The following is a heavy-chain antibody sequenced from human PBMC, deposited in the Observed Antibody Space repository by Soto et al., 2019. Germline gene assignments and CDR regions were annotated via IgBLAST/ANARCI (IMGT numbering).Heavy chain of an antibody. V-gene: IGHV3-30*18. Sequence: GGSLRLSWAASGFSFGSYGMHWVRQAPGKGLEWVAVISYDGSNKYYADSVQGRFTISRDNSKDTLYLQMNSLRAEDTAVYYCAKGTHDSSGLTPWGQGTLVTVSS. CDR1: GFSFGSYG. J-gene: IGHJ5*02. CDR2: ISYDGSNK. D-gene: IGHD3-22*01. CDR3: AKGTHDSSGLTP.